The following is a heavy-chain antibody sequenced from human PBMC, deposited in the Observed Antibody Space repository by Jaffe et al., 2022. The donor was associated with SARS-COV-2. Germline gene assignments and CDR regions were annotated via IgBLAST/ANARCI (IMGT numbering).Heavy chain of an antibody. J-gene: IGHJ6*02. V-gene: IGHV3-33*01. D-gene: IGHD3-22*01. Sequence: QVQLVESGGGVVQPGRSLRLSCAASGFTFSSYGMHWVRQAPGKGLEWVAVIWYDGSNKYYADSVKGRFTISRDNSKNTLYLQMNSLRAEDTAVYYCARGVVANRGGSYYYYGMDVWGQGTTVTVSS. CDR2: IWYDGSNK. CDR3: ARGVVANRGGSYYYYGMDV. CDR1: GFTFSSYG.